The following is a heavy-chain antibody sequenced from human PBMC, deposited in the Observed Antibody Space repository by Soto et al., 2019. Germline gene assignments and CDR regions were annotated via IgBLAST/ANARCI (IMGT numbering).Heavy chain of an antibody. CDR2: IYYSGST. CDR1: GGSISSGGYY. Sequence: SETLSLTCTVSGGSISSGGYYWSWIRQHPGKGLEWIGYIYYSGSTYYNPSLKSRVTISVDTSKSQFSLKLSSVTAADTAVYYCARGLMAALDYWGQGTLVTVSS. D-gene: IGHD2-8*01. J-gene: IGHJ4*02. V-gene: IGHV4-31*03. CDR3: ARGLMAALDY.